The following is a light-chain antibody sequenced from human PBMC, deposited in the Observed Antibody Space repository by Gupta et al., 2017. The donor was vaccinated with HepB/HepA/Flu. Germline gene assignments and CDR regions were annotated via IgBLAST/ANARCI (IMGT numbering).Light chain of an antibody. J-gene: IGLJ2*01. CDR2: YDT. CDR1: NIGSKS. Sequence: SSVLTQPPSVSVAPGKTARTTCGGNNIGSKSVHWYQQKPGKAPVLVIYYDTDRPSGIPERFSGSNSGNTATLTISSVEAGDEADYYCQVWDSSSDHVVFGGGTKLTVL. V-gene: IGLV3-21*04. CDR3: QVWDSSSDHVV.